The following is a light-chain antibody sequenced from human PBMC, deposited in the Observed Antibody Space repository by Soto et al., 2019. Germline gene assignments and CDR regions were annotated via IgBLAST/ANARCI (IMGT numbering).Light chain of an antibody. CDR3: SSYTTSNTYV. V-gene: IGLV2-18*02. CDR1: SSDVGSYNS. Sequence: QSALTQPPSVSGSPGQSVTISCTGTSSDVGSYNSVAWYQQPPGTVPKLIIFEVSYRPSGVPDRFSGSKSGNTASLTISGLQAEDEADYYCSSYTTSNTYVFGTGTKVTVL. J-gene: IGLJ1*01. CDR2: EVS.